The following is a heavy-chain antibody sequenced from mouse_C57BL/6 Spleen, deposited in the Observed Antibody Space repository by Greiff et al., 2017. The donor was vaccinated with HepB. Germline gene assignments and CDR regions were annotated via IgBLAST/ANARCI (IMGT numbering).Heavy chain of an antibody. V-gene: IGHV1-82*01. Sequence: QVQLKQSGPELVKPGASVKISCKASGYAFSSSWMNWVKQRPGKGLEWIGRIYPGDGDTNYNGKFKGKATLTADNSSSTAYMQLSSLTSEDSAVYFCARLGYYEAYWGQGTLVTVSA. J-gene: IGHJ3*01. CDR3: ARLGYYEAY. D-gene: IGHD2-3*01. CDR2: IYPGDGDT. CDR1: GYAFSSSW.